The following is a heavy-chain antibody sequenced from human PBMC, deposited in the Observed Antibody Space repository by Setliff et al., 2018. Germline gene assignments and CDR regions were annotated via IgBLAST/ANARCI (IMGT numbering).Heavy chain of an antibody. CDR3: AKEIIEGLLSGLDF. V-gene: IGHV1-2*07. J-gene: IGHJ4*02. Sequence: ASVKVSCKASGYTFTDYFLHWLRQAPGQGLEWMGWINPDSGETVYAHKFQGKIIMTRDTSVSTAYVDVMSDDTAVYYCAKEIIEGLLSGLDFWGQGTLVTVSS. D-gene: IGHD3-9*01. CDR1: GYTFTDYF. CDR2: INPDSGET.